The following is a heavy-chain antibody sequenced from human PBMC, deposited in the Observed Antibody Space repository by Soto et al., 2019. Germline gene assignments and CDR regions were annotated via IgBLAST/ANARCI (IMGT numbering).Heavy chain of an antibody. CDR1: GFTFSSYS. V-gene: IGHV3-15*07. CDR3: TTDSHFSARLVRFDL. J-gene: IGHJ4*01. Sequence: GGSLRLSCAASGFTFSSYSMNWVRQAPGKGLEWVGRIKSKIDGGTTDFAAFVQGRFAISRDDSQDTMFLQMNSLKSEDTAVYYCTTDSHFSARLVRFDLWGRGTLVTVSS. D-gene: IGHD3-3*02. CDR2: IKSKIDGGTT.